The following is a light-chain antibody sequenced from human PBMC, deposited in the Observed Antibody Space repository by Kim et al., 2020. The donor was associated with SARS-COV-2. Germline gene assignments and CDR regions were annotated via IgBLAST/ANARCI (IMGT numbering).Light chain of an antibody. J-gene: IGKJ5*01. CDR3: QQRYNWPPFT. V-gene: IGKV3-11*01. CDR1: QRVTPY. CDR2: DAS. Sequence: SPWDRATLSCRAIQRVTPYLAWYQQRPGQAPRLLIYDASNRATGIPARFSGSGSGTDFTLTISSLEPEDFAVYYCQQRYNWPPFTFGQGTRLEIK.